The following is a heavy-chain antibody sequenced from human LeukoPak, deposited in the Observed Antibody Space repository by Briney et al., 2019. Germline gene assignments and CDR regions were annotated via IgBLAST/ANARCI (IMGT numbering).Heavy chain of an antibody. V-gene: IGHV4-59*08. CDR3: ARPSIPSAAASALDI. CDR1: GGSISTYY. CDR2: IYYTGST. D-gene: IGHD2-2*01. Sequence: SETLSLTCSVSGGSISTYYWTWIRQPPGKGPEWIGYIYYTGSTNYNPSLKSRATMSVDTSKSQLSLKMTSVTAADTAVYYCARPSIPSAAASALDIWGQGTMVTVSS. J-gene: IGHJ3*02.